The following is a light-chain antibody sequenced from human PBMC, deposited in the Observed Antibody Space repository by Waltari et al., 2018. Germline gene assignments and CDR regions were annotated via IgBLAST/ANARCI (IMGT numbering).Light chain of an antibody. Sequence: DVVMTQSPLSLPVTLGQPASISCTSSQSLVHSDGKTYLNWFNQGPGQSPRRLIYKVSNRDSGVPDRFSGSGSGTDFTLTISRVEAEDVGMYYCMQATHWPLTFGQGTRVEIK. CDR1: QSLVHSDGKTY. CDR3: MQATHWPLT. J-gene: IGKJ1*01. V-gene: IGKV2-30*02. CDR2: KVS.